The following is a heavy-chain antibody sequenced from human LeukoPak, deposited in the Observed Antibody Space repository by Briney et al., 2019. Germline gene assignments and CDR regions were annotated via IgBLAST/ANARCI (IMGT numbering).Heavy chain of an antibody. Sequence: SQTLCLTCTVSGGSISSYYWSWIRQPPGKGLECIGYIYYSGSTNYNPSLKSRVTISVDTSKNQFSLKLSSVTAADTAVYYCARDKRSSWYYYGMDVWGQGTTVTVSS. CDR1: GGSISSYY. D-gene: IGHD6-13*01. J-gene: IGHJ6*02. CDR3: ARDKRSSWYYYGMDV. CDR2: IYYSGST. V-gene: IGHV4-59*01.